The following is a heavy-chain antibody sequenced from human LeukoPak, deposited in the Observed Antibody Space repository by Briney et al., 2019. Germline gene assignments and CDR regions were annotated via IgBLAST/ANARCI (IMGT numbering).Heavy chain of an antibody. J-gene: IGHJ4*02. CDR2: IYPGDSDT. CDR1: GYNFTTYW. Sequence: PGESLKISCKGSGYNFTTYWIGWVRQMPGKGLEWMGIIYPGDSDTRYSPSFQGQVTISADKSISTAYLQWSSLKASDTAMYYCARRNDILTGYTDYWGQGTLVTVSS. CDR3: ARRNDILTGYTDY. V-gene: IGHV5-51*01. D-gene: IGHD3-9*01.